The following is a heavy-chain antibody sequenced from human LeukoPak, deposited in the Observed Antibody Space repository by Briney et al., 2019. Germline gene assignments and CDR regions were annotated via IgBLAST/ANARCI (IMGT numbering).Heavy chain of an antibody. D-gene: IGHD3-22*01. CDR1: GFTFSSYG. Sequence: GGSLRLSCAASGFTFSSYGMSWVRQAPGKGLEWVSAISGSGGSTYYADSVKGRFTISRDNSKNTLYLQMNSLRAEDTAVYYCAKPDFFTYYYDSSGHPRHDAFDIWGQGTMVTVSS. V-gene: IGHV3-23*01. CDR2: ISGSGGST. J-gene: IGHJ3*02. CDR3: AKPDFFTYYYDSSGHPRHDAFDI.